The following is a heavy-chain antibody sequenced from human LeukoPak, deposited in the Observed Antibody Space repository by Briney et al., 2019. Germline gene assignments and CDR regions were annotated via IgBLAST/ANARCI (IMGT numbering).Heavy chain of an antibody. CDR3: ARKAPKKGWFDP. Sequence: SETLSLSCTASGGSNNSYYWSWIRQPPGKGLEWIGYTHPSGNTNYSPSLKSRVTISIDTSRNQFSLKLSSVTAADTAMYYCARKAPKKGWFDPWGQGTLVTVSS. J-gene: IGHJ5*02. V-gene: IGHV4-4*09. CDR2: THPSGNT. CDR1: GGSNNSYY.